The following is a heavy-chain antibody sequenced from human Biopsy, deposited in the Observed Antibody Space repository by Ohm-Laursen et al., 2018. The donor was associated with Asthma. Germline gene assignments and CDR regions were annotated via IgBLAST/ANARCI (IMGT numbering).Heavy chain of an antibody. CDR3: ARDMGAGPNQPPSGSGSSHLYGMDV. Sequence: SSLRLSCSASGFSFDDYAMFWVRQAPGKGLEWVSGISWNSGTIGYADSVKGRFTISRDNAKNSLYLQVNSLGPEDTAVYYCARDMGAGPNQPPSGSGSSHLYGMDVWGQGTTVTVSS. V-gene: IGHV3-9*01. CDR1: GFSFDDYA. CDR2: ISWNSGTI. J-gene: IGHJ6*02. D-gene: IGHD3-10*01.